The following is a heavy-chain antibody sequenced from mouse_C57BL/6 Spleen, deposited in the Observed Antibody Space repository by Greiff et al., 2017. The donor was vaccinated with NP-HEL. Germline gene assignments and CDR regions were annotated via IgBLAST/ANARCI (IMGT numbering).Heavy chain of an antibody. V-gene: IGHV1-52*01. CDR1: GYTFTSYW. CDR2: IDPSDSET. Sequence: QVQLQQPGAELVRPGSSVKLSCKASGYTFTSYWMHWVKQRPIQGLEWIGNIDPSDSETHYNQKFKDKATLTVDKSSSTAYMQLSSLTSEDSAVYYCARRLGREGYFDYWGQGTTLTVSS. J-gene: IGHJ2*01. D-gene: IGHD4-1*01. CDR3: ARRLGREGYFDY.